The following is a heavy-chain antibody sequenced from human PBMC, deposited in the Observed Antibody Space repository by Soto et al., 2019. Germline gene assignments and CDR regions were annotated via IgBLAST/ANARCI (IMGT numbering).Heavy chain of an antibody. V-gene: IGHV4-61*01. J-gene: IGHJ4*02. D-gene: IGHD3-22*01. CDR3: ARTNSRGHWAAWY. CDR1: GDSVSSGSYY. Sequence: PSETLSLTCTVSGDSVSSGSYYWGWIRQPPGKGLEWIGNFHNGGGTDYNPSLKSRVTISVDTSKNQFSLKLSSVIAADTAVYYCARTNSRGHWAAWYWGQGTLVTVSS. CDR2: FHNGGGT.